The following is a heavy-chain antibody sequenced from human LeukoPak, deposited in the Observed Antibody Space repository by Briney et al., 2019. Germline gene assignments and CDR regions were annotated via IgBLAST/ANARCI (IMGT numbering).Heavy chain of an antibody. J-gene: IGHJ4*02. CDR1: GFTFSSYW. CDR3: ARLADYGGYYFDY. Sequence: GGSLRLSCAASGFTFSSYWMSWVRQAPGKGLEWVANIKQDGSEKYYVDSVKGRFTISRDNAKNSLYLQMNSLRAEDTAVYYCARLADYGGYYFDYWGQGTLVTVSS. CDR2: IKQDGSEK. D-gene: IGHD4-23*01. V-gene: IGHV3-7*01.